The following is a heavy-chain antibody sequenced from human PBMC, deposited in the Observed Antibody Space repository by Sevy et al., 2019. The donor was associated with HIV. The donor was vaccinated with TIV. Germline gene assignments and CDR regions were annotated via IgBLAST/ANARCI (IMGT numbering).Heavy chain of an antibody. D-gene: IGHD3-16*01. CDR2: ISYDGSNK. V-gene: IGHV3-30-3*01. J-gene: IGHJ1*01. CDR1: GFTFSSYA. CDR3: ARDFMGRTAEYFQH. Sequence: GGSLRLSCAASGFTFSSYAMHWVRQAPGKGLEWVAVISYDGSNKYYADSVKGRFTISRDNSKNTLYLQMNSLRAEDTAVYYCARDFMGRTAEYFQHWGQCTLVTVSS.